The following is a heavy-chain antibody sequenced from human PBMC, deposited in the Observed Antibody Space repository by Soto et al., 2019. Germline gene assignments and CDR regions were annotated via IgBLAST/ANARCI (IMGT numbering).Heavy chain of an antibody. D-gene: IGHD3-16*02. CDR2: IYCSGSA. J-gene: IGHJ5*02. Sequence: SETLSLTCTVSGGSISSGGYYWSWIRQHPGKGLEWIGYIYCSGSAYYNPSLKSRVTISVDTSKNQFSLKLSSVTAADTAVYYCARGYTLPPNWFDPWGQGTLVTVSS. CDR3: ARGYTLPPNWFDP. V-gene: IGHV4-30-4*08. CDR1: GGSISSGGYY.